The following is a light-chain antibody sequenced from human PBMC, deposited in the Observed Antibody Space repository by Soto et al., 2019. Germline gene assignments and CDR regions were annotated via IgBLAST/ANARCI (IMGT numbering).Light chain of an antibody. CDR2: DVS. CDR1: SSDVGGYEF. Sequence: QSALTQPASVSGSPGQSITISCTGTSSDVGGYEFVSWYQQHPDNAPKLIIYDVSDRPSGESSRFSGSKSANTASLTISGLQAEDEADYYCSSYTSDSTYVFGTGTKVTVL. CDR3: SSYTSDSTYV. V-gene: IGLV2-14*01. J-gene: IGLJ1*01.